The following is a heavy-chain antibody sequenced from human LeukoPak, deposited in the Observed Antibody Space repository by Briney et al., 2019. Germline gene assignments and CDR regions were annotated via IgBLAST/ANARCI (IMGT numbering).Heavy chain of an antibody. CDR2: ISDSGGYT. CDR1: GFASSSYA. J-gene: IGHJ3*02. V-gene: IGHV3-23*01. Sequence: GGSLRLSCAASGFASSSYAMSWVRQAPGKGLEWVSAISDSGGYTYYADSVKGRFTISRDNSKNTLYLQMSSLRAEDTAVYHCAKASGSYHDAFDIWGQGTMVTVSS. CDR3: AKASGSYHDAFDI. D-gene: IGHD1-26*01.